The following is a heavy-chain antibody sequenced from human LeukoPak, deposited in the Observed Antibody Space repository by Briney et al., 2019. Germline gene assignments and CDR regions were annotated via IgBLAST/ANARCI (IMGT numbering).Heavy chain of an antibody. V-gene: IGHV3-21*01. CDR2: ISSSSSSYK. CDR1: GFTVSAYG. Sequence: WGSLRLSCAASGFTVSAYGIHWVRQAPGKGLEWVSSISSSSSSYKYYADSVKGRFTVSRDNAKNSLYLQMNSLRAEETAVYYCAREKSFLEWLSTGRRDGYYMDVWGKGTTVTVSS. CDR3: AREKSFLEWLSTGRRDGYYMDV. J-gene: IGHJ6*03. D-gene: IGHD3-3*02.